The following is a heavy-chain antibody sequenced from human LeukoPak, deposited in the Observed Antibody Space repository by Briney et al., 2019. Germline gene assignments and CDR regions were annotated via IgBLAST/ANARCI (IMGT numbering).Heavy chain of an antibody. CDR1: GFTFSLYD. Sequence: GGSLRLSCAASGFTFSLYDMHWVRQATGKSLEWVSGIGTVGDTYYADSVEGRFTISRENAKNSLSLQMGSLRAGDTAVYYCTRDLREGTTPDASDIWGQGTMVTVSS. V-gene: IGHV3-13*01. CDR2: IGTVGDT. CDR3: TRDLREGTTPDASDI. D-gene: IGHD1-7*01. J-gene: IGHJ3*02.